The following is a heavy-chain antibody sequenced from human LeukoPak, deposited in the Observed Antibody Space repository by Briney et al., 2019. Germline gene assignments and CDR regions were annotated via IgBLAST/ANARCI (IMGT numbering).Heavy chain of an antibody. CDR2: IYYSGST. V-gene: IGHV4-59*01. D-gene: IGHD3-3*01. Sequence: SETLSLTCTDSGVTISSYYWGWIRQPPGKGLEWIGCIYYSGSTYYNPSLKSRVTISVDTSKNQLSLKLSSVTAADTAMSYCARSGYYHFWRAHYTWGQGTMVTVSS. CDR3: ARSGYYHFWRAHYT. CDR1: GVTISSYY. J-gene: IGHJ3*01.